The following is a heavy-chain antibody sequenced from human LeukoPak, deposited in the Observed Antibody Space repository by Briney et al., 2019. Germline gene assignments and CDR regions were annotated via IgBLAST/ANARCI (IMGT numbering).Heavy chain of an antibody. D-gene: IGHD3-22*01. CDR1: GGSFSGYY. CDR3: ARGERTTDYYDSSGYYAY. Sequence: SETLSLTCAVYGGSFSGYYWSWIRQPPGRGLEWIGEINHSGSTNYNPSLKSRVTISVDTSKNQFSLKLSSVTAADTAVYYCARGERTTDYYDSSGYYAYWGQGTLVTVSS. V-gene: IGHV4-34*01. J-gene: IGHJ4*02. CDR2: INHSGST.